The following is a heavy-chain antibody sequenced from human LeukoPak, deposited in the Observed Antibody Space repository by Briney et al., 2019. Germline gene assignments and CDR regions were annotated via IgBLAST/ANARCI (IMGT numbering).Heavy chain of an antibody. Sequence: SETLSLTCAVYGGSFSGYYWSWIRQPPGKGLEWIGEINHSGSTNYNPSLKSRVTISVDTSKNQFSLKLSSVTAADTAVYYRARGQRRNIVVVPAAMRAFDYWGQGTLVTVSS. CDR1: GGSFSGYY. J-gene: IGHJ4*02. D-gene: IGHD2-2*01. CDR2: INHSGST. CDR3: ARGQRRNIVVVPAAMRAFDY. V-gene: IGHV4-34*01.